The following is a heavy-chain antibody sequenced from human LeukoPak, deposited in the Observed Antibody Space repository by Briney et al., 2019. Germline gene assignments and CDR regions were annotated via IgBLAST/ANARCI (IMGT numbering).Heavy chain of an antibody. CDR2: ISSSSSYI. D-gene: IGHD5-12*01. CDR1: GFTFSSYA. J-gene: IGHJ4*02. Sequence: PGGSLRLSCAASGFTFSSYAMSWVRQAPGKGLEWVSSISSSSSYIYYADSVKGRFTISRDNAKNSLYLQMNSLRAEDTAVYYCARDRQMGYGVSDYWGQGTLVTVSS. V-gene: IGHV3-21*01. CDR3: ARDRQMGYGVSDY.